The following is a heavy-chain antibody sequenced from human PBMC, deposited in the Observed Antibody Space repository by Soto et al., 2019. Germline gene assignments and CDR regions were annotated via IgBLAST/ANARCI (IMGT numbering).Heavy chain of an antibody. J-gene: IGHJ4*02. V-gene: IGHV3-30*18. D-gene: IGHD6-13*01. CDR2: ISYDGSNK. CDR1: GFTFSSYG. Sequence: VQLVESGGGVVQPGRSLRLSCAASGFTFSSYGMHWVRQAPGKGLEWVAVISYDGSNKYYADSVKGRFTISRDNSKNTLYLQMNSLRAEDTAVYYCAKDEAARPDYWGQGTLVTVSS. CDR3: AKDEAARPDY.